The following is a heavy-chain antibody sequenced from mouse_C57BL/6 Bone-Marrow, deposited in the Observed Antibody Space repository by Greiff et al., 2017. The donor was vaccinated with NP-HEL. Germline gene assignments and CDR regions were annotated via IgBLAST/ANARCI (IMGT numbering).Heavy chain of an antibody. J-gene: IGHJ2*01. D-gene: IGHD1-1*01. CDR2: IYPRDGST. V-gene: IGHV1-85*01. CDR3: ARGATVPHFDY. CDR1: GYTFTSYD. Sequence: VQGVESGPELVKPGASVKLSCKASGYTFTSYDINWVKQRPGQGLEWIGWIYPRDGSTKYNEKFKGKATLTVDTSSSTAYMELHSLTSEDSAVYFCARGATVPHFDYWGQGTTLTVSS.